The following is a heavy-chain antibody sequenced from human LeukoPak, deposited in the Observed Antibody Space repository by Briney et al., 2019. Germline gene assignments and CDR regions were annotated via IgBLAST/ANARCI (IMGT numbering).Heavy chain of an antibody. D-gene: IGHD2-2*01. CDR1: GGSIINSNW. CDR3: ARGPTYCSSTSCYHPYYYGMDV. Sequence: PSGTLSLTCAVSGGSIINSNWWSWVRQPPGKGLEWIGEIDHSGSTSYNPSLKSRVTMSVDRSQNQFSLRLSTVTAADTAVYYCARGPTYCSSTSCYHPYYYGMDVWGQGTTVTVSS. J-gene: IGHJ6*02. CDR2: IDHSGST. V-gene: IGHV4-4*02.